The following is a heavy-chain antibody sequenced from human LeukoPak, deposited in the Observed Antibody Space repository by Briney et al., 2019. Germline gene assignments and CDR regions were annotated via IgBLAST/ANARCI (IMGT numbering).Heavy chain of an antibody. V-gene: IGHV4-61*02. J-gene: IGHJ4*02. Sequence: PSETLSLTCTVSGASISSGSHYWSWIRQPAGKGLEWIGRIYASGSTNYNPSLRSRVTISVDTSKNQFSLRLSSVTAADTAVYYCTRGSQQGDFWTGPPDYWGQGTLVTVSS. CDR1: GASISSGSHY. D-gene: IGHD3/OR15-3a*01. CDR3: TRGSQQGDFWTGPPDY. CDR2: IYASGST.